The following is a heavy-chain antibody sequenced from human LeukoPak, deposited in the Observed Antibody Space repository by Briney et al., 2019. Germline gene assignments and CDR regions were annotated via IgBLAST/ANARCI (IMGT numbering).Heavy chain of an antibody. CDR1: GYTFTSYG. Sequence: ASVKVSCKASGYTFTSYGISWVRQAPGQGLEWMGWISAYNGNTNYAQKLQGRVTMTTDTSTSTAYMELRSLRSDDTAVYYCARDKGSSSWYNPLLSYYYGMDVWGQGTTVTVSS. CDR3: ARDKGSSSWYNPLLSYYYGMDV. D-gene: IGHD6-13*01. V-gene: IGHV1-18*01. J-gene: IGHJ6*02. CDR2: ISAYNGNT.